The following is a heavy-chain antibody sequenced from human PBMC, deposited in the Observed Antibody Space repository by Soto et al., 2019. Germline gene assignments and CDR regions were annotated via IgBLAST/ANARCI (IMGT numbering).Heavy chain of an antibody. CDR2: IIPILGIA. V-gene: IGHV1-69*04. J-gene: IGHJ4*02. Sequence: SVKVSCKASGGTFSSYTISWVRQAPGQGLEWMGRIIPILGIANYAQKFQGRVTITADKSTSTAYMELSSLRSEDTAVYYCARDGLLDIVATIPLPHFYWGQGTLVTVSS. CDR1: GGTFSSYT. D-gene: IGHD5-12*01. CDR3: ARDGLLDIVATIPLPHFY.